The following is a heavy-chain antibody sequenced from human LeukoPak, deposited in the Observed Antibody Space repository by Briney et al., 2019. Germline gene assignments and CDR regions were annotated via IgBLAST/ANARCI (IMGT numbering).Heavy chain of an antibody. CDR3: AREGATVTTNRGFDY. Sequence: SQTLSLTCTVSGGSISSGGYYWSWIRQHPGKVLEWIGCIYYSGSTYYNPSLKSRVTISVDTSKNPFSLKLSSVTAADTAVYYCAREGATVTTNRGFDYWGQGTLVTVSS. D-gene: IGHD4-17*01. CDR2: IYYSGST. J-gene: IGHJ4*02. CDR1: GGSISSGGYY. V-gene: IGHV4-31*03.